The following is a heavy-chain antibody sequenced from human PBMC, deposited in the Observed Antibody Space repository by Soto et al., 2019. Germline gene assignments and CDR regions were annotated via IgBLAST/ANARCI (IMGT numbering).Heavy chain of an antibody. Sequence: EVQLLESGGGLLQPGGSLRLSCAASGFTFNNYVMNWVRQAPGKGLEWVSSISRSGSGSPYYSDSVTGRFTISRDNSKNTLSLQMNNLRAEDTALYFCARGRYFDGGDYWVANLAFDYWGQGTLVTVSS. V-gene: IGHV3-23*01. D-gene: IGHD3-22*01. CDR1: GFTFNNYV. J-gene: IGHJ4*02. CDR2: ISRSGSGSP. CDR3: ARGRYFDGGDYWVANLAFDY.